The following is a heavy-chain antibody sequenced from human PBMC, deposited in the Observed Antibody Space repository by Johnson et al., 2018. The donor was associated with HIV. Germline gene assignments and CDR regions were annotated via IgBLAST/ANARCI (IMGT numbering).Heavy chain of an antibody. CDR3: AKDRLSGEYPSYAFDI. J-gene: IGHJ3*02. CDR2: ISGNSGTV. D-gene: IGHD2/OR15-2a*01. Sequence: VQLVESGGGLVQPGRSLRLSCAASGFTFDGYAMPWVRQLPGKALAWVSGISGNSGTVTYADPLQGRPSISRDNAKNSLYLQMHSLKAEDTAFYYCAKDRLSGEYPSYAFDIWGRGTLVTVSS. V-gene: IGHV3-9*01. CDR1: GFTFDGYA.